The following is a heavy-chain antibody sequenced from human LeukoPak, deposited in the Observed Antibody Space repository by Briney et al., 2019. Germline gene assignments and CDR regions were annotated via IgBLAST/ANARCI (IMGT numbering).Heavy chain of an antibody. CDR2: IYYFGNT. J-gene: IGHJ4*02. D-gene: IGHD6-19*01. V-gene: IGHV4-59*01. CDR3: ANLGSPRAF. CDR1: GGSIDTYD. Sequence: PSENLSLTCSVSGGSIDTYDWSWIRQSPGKGLEWIGYIYYFGNTDYNPSLKSRVTISVDTSKNQFSLNLRSVTAADTSVYYCANLGSPRAFGGQGILVRVSS.